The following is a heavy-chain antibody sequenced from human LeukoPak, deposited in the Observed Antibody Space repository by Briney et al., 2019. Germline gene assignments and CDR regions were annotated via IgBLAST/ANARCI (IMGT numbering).Heavy chain of an antibody. CDR1: GGSISSSGYY. D-gene: IGHD1-26*01. V-gene: IGHV4-39*01. CDR2: IYYSGST. CDR3: ARHEYSGSYYGLSWFDP. J-gene: IGHJ5*02. Sequence: SETLSLTCTVSGGSISSSGYYGGWIRQPPGRGLEWIASIYYSGSTYYNPSLKSRVTISVDTSKNQLSLKLSSLTAADTAVYYCARHEYSGSYYGLSWFDPWGQGTLVTVSS.